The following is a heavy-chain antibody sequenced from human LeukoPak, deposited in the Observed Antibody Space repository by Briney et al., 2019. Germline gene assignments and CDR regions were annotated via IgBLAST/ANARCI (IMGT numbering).Heavy chain of an antibody. CDR2: IIPILGIA. V-gene: IGHV1-69*04. Sequence: GASVKLSFKASGGTFSSYAISWVRQAPGQGLEWMGRIIPILGIANYAQKFKGRVTITADKSTNTAYMKLSSLRSEDTAVHYCAREIAVAGTGGWFDPWGQGTLVTVSS. J-gene: IGHJ5*02. CDR1: GGTFSSYA. CDR3: AREIAVAGTGGWFDP. D-gene: IGHD6-19*01.